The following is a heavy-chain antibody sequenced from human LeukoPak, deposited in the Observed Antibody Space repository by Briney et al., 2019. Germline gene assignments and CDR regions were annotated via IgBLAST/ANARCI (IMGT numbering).Heavy chain of an antibody. D-gene: IGHD2-2*01. J-gene: IGHJ5*02. CDR3: AKNSPFVVVPAAIQSGYSGYDPGWFDP. CDR1: GFTFSSYG. V-gene: IGHV3-33*06. CDR2: IWYDGSNK. Sequence: GRSLRLSCAASGFTFSSYGMHWVRQAPGKGLEWVAVIWYDGSNKYYADSVKGRFTISRDNSKNTLYLQMNSLRAEDTAVYYCAKNSPFVVVPAAIQSGYSGYDPGWFDPWGQGTLVTVSS.